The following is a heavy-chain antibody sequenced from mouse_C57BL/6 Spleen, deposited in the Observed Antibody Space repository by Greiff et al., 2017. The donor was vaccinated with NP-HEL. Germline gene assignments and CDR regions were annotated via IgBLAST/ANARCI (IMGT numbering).Heavy chain of an antibody. J-gene: IGHJ3*01. Sequence: VQLQQSGAELVRPGTSVKVSCKASGYAFTNYLIEWVKQRPGQGLEWIGVINPGSGGTNYNEKFKGKATLTADKSSNTAYLQLSSLTSEDTAVYYCTPRGFAYWGQGTLVTVSA. D-gene: IGHD3-1*01. CDR1: GYAFTNYL. CDR3: TPRGFAY. CDR2: INPGSGGT. V-gene: IGHV1-54*02.